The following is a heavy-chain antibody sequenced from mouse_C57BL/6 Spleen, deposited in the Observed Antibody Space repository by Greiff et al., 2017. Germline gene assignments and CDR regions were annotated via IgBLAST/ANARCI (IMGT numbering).Heavy chain of an antibody. V-gene: IGHV1-64*01. D-gene: IGHD2-3*01. J-gene: IGHJ3*01. CDR3: ARDDGYSSFAY. Sequence: QVQLQQSGAELVKPGASVKLSCKASGYTFTSYWMHWVKQRPGQGLEWIGMIHPNSGSTNYNEKFKSKATLTVDKSSSTAYMQLSSLTSEDSAVYYCARDDGYSSFAYWGRGTLVTVSA. CDR2: IHPNSGST. CDR1: GYTFTSYW.